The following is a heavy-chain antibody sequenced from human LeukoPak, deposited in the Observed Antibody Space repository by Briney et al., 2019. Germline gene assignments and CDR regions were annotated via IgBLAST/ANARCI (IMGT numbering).Heavy chain of an antibody. J-gene: IGHJ4*01. V-gene: IGHV4-38-2*01. CDR2: IFHSGST. CDR3: ARGIYYLIEY. Sequence: PSETLSLTCAVSGYSISSGDYWGWIRQSPGKGLEWIGNIFHSGSTYHNPSLRSRVTISVDTSKNEFSLKLSSVTAADTAVYYCARGIYYLIEYWGHGTLVTVSS. D-gene: IGHD3-10*01. CDR1: GYSISSGDY.